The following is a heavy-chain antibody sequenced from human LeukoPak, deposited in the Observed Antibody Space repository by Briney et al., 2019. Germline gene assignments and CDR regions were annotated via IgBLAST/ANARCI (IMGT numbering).Heavy chain of an antibody. CDR3: ASVDTAARPVP. V-gene: IGHV4-34*01. Sequence: SETLSLTCAVYGESFSGYYWSWIRQPPGKGLEWIEEINHSGSTNYNPSLKSRVTMSVDTSKNQFSLKLSTVTAADTAVYYCASVDTAARPVPWGQGTLVTVSS. D-gene: IGHD5-18*01. CDR1: GESFSGYY. CDR2: INHSGST. J-gene: IGHJ5*02.